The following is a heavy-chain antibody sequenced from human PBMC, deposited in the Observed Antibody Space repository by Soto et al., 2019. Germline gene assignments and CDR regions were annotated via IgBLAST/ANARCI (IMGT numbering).Heavy chain of an antibody. J-gene: IGHJ4*02. CDR2: ISSTTNYI. V-gene: IGHV3-21*06. D-gene: IGHD1-1*01. CDR1: GFTFTSYS. CDR3: ARESDDLTSNFDY. Sequence: EVQLVESGGGLVKPGGSLRLSCAASGFTFTSYSMNWVRQAPGKGLEWVSSISSTTNYIYYEDSMKGRFTISRDNTKNSLYLEKNSLRAEETAVYYCARESDDLTSNFDYWGQGTLVTVSS.